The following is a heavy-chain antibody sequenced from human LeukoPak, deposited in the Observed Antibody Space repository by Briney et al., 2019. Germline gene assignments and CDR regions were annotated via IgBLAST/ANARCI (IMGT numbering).Heavy chain of an antibody. CDR2: ISHDGSDI. CDR3: ARDPVRYNTAWKYYLNK. D-gene: IGHD6-19*01. V-gene: IGHV3-30*03. J-gene: IGHJ4*02. CDR1: GFTFSSYG. Sequence: GGSLRLFCAASGFTFSSYGMHWVRQAPGKGLEWVALISHDGSDINYADSVKDRFSISRDNSKNTLFLQLSSLRPEDTALYYCARDPVRYNTAWKYYLNKWGPGTLVTVSS.